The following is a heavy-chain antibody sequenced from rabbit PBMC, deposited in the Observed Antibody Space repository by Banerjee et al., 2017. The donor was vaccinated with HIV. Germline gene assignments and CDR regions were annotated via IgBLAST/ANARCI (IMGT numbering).Heavy chain of an antibody. D-gene: IGHD1-1*01. Sequence: QSLEESGGDLVKPGASLTLTCTGSGFTISSSYWICWVRQAQGKGLEWIACIYADGSGYTYYASWAKGRFTISKTSSTTVTLQMTSLTAADTATYFCARVNAGSSGYPYYFNLWGPGTLVTVS. CDR3: ARVNAGSSGYPYYFNL. V-gene: IGHV1S40*01. J-gene: IGHJ4*01. CDR1: GFTISSSYW. CDR2: IYADGSGYT.